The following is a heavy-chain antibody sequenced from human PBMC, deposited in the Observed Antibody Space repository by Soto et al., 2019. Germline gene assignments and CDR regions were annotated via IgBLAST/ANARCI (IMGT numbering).Heavy chain of an antibody. CDR3: ARDSVTTVTTRSFDY. Sequence: PWGSLRLSCAASGFTVGSNYMSWVRQAPGKGLEWVSVIYSEGTPYYADSVKGRFTISRENAKNSLYLQMNSLRDEDTAVYYCARDSVTTVTTRSFDYWGQGTLVTVSS. CDR1: GFTVGSNY. D-gene: IGHD4-17*01. J-gene: IGHJ4*02. V-gene: IGHV3-53*01. CDR2: IYSEGTP.